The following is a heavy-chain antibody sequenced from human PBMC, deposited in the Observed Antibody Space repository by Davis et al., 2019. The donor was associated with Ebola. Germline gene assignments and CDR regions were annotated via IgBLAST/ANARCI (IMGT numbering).Heavy chain of an antibody. CDR2: INPNSGGT. CDR3: ARDGYDILTGYYHFDY. J-gene: IGHJ4*02. V-gene: IGHV1-2*02. CDR1: GYTFTGYY. Sequence: AASVKVSCKASGYTFTGYYMHWVRQAPGQGLEWMGWINPNSGGTNYAQKFEGRVTMTTDTSTSTAYMELRSLRSDDTAVYYCARDGYDILTGYYHFDYWGQGTLVTVSS. D-gene: IGHD3-9*01.